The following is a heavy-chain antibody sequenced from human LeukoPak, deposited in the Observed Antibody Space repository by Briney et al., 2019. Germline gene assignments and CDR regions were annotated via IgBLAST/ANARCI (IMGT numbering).Heavy chain of an antibody. Sequence: SQTLSLTCVISGDSVSSKTVAWNWIGQSPSRGLEWLGRTYYRSKWYNDYAVSVKSRITINPDTSKNQFSLQLNSVTPEDTAVYYCARYSGLGVPDYWGQGTLVTVSS. D-gene: IGHD2-21*01. V-gene: IGHV6-1*01. CDR1: GDSVSSKTVA. J-gene: IGHJ4*02. CDR3: ARYSGLGVPDY. CDR2: TYYRSKWYN.